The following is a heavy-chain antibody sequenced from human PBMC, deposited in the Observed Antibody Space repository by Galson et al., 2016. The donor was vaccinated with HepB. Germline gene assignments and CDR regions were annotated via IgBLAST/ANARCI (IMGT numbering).Heavy chain of an antibody. D-gene: IGHD3-10*01. V-gene: IGHV3-11*01. Sequence: TLRLSCAASGYTFSHYYMSWARQAPGKGLEWLSYISSGGSAKYYADSVKGRFTISRDNAKNSLYLQMNSLRADDTAVYYCARDPNNYGSGTYDPDGGWSGGMDVWGKGTTVTVSS. J-gene: IGHJ6*04. CDR3: ARDPNNYGSGTYDPDGGWSGGMDV. CDR1: GYTFSHYY. CDR2: ISSGGSAK.